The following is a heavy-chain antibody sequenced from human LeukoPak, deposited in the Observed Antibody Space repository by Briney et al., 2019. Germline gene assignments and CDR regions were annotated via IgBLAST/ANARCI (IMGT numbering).Heavy chain of an antibody. V-gene: IGHV3-7*01. D-gene: IGHD5-18*01. CDR3: ARDVGGRIQLWFGTDYYYYMDV. CDR1: GFTFSSYW. CDR2: IKQDGSEK. Sequence: GGSLRLSCAASGFTFSSYWMSWVRQAPGKGLEWVANIKQDGSEKYYVDSVKGRFTISRDNAKNSLYLQMNSLRAEDTAVYYCARDVGGRIQLWFGTDYYYYMDVWGKGTTVTVSS. J-gene: IGHJ6*03.